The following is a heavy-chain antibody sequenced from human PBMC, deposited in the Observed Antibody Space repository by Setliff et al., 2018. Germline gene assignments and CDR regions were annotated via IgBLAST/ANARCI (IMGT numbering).Heavy chain of an antibody. D-gene: IGHD1-26*01. CDR1: GFTFSNSS. CDR3: ATWNGRSSDY. V-gene: IGHV3-64*02. Sequence: LRLSCAASGFTFSNSSMHWVRQAPGKGLEYVSAISSDGVRIYYVDSVKGRFTISRDNSKNTLYLQMGSLRADDMAVYYCATWNGRSSDYWGQGTLVTVSS. J-gene: IGHJ4*02. CDR2: ISSDGVRI.